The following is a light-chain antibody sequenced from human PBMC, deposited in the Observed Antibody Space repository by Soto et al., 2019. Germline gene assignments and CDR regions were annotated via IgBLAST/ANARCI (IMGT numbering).Light chain of an antibody. V-gene: IGKV3-15*01. CDR2: GAS. Sequence: EIVMTQYPDTLYVSPGEGATRACRASQRVRTKLAWYQQEAGQAPRILIYGASTRATGIPDRFSGSGSGTEFTLTISSLQSEEFAVYYCQQYNSWPPITFGQGTRLEIK. J-gene: IGKJ5*01. CDR1: QRVRTK. CDR3: QQYNSWPPIT.